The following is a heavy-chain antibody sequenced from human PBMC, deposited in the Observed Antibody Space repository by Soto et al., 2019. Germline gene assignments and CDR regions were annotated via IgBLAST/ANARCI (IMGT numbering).Heavy chain of an antibody. CDR1: RFTFTSYW. V-gene: IGHV3-7*03. CDR2: IKQGGSER. D-gene: IGHD1-26*01. J-gene: IGHJ6*02. Sequence: PGGSPRLSCAASRFTFTSYWMSWVRQAPGKGQEWVANIKQGGSERYYVDSVKSRFTISRDNAKNSLFLQTNNLRADDTAVYFCVREGELEGMAALPIPSSGMDAWGQGTTVTVSS. CDR3: VREGELEGMAALPIPSSGMDA.